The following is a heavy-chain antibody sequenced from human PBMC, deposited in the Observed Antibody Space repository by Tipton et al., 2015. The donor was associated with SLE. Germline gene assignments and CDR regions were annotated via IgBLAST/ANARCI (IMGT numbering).Heavy chain of an antibody. Sequence: SLRLSCAASGFTFDDYAMHWVRQAPGKGLEWVSGISRNSGSIGYADSVKGRFTISRDNAKNSLYLQMNSLRAEDTALYYCAKGFGQGYCSGGSCFDAFDIWGQGTMVTVSS. CDR3: AKGFGQGYCSGGSCFDAFDI. CDR1: GFTFDDYA. D-gene: IGHD2-15*01. J-gene: IGHJ3*02. CDR2: ISRNSGSI. V-gene: IGHV3-9*01.